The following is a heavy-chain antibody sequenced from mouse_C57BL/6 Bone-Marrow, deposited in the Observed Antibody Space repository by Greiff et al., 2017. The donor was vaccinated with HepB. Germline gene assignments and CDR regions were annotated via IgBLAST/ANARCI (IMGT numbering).Heavy chain of an antibody. D-gene: IGHD2-5*01. J-gene: IGHJ4*01. Sequence: EVQLQQSGPELVKPGASVKISCKASGYTFTDYYMNWVKQSHGKSLEWIGDINPNNGGTSYNQKFKGKATLTVDKSSSTAYMELRSLTSEDSAVYYCARTYYSNPPYAMDYWGQGTSVTVSS. CDR1: GYTFTDYY. CDR2: INPNNGGT. CDR3: ARTYYSNPPYAMDY. V-gene: IGHV1-26*01.